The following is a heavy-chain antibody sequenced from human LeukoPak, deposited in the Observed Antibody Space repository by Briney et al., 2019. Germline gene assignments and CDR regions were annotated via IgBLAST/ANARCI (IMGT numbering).Heavy chain of an antibody. V-gene: IGHV3-30*02. CDR3: AKVIGGSSFWYARGFDY. D-gene: IGHD2-15*01. CDR2: IRNDESSK. J-gene: IGHJ4*02. CDR1: GFTLRTYG. Sequence: PGGSLRLSCAASGFTLRTYGMHCVRQAPGKGLEWVAFIRNDESSKYYADSVKGRFTISRDNSKNTLYLQMNSLRPEDTAVYFCAKVIGGSSFWYARGFDYWGQGTLVTVSS.